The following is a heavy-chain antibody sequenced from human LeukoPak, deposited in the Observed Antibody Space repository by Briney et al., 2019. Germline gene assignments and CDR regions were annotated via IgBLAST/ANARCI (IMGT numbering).Heavy chain of an antibody. CDR1: GYTFTSYG. CDR3: ARERLGYCSSTSCYDYYYYYMDV. V-gene: IGHV1-18*01. D-gene: IGHD2-2*01. CDR2: ISAYNGNT. Sequence: ASVKVSCKASGYTFTSYGISWVRQAPGQGLEWMGWISAYNGNTNYAQKLQGRVTMTTDTSTSTAYMELRSLRSDDTAVYYCARERLGYCSSTSCYDYYYYYMDVWGKGTTVTVSS. J-gene: IGHJ6*03.